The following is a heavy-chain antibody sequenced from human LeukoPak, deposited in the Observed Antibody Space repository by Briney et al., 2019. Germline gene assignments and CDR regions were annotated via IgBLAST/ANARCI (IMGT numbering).Heavy chain of an antibody. CDR3: ATIATIRDYGNDY. Sequence: ASVKVSCKASGYTFTGYYMHWVRQAPGQGLEWMGWINPNSGGTNYAQKFQGRVTMTRDTSISTAYMELSRLRSDDTAVYYCATIATIRDYGNDYWGQGTLVTVSS. D-gene: IGHD4-17*01. J-gene: IGHJ4*02. CDR2: INPNSGGT. V-gene: IGHV1-2*02. CDR1: GYTFTGYY.